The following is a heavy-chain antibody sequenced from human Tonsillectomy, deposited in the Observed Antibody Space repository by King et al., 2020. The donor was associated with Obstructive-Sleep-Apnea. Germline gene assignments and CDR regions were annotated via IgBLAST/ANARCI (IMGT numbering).Heavy chain of an antibody. CDR1: GYNFANYW. V-gene: IGHV5-51*01. J-gene: IGHJ4*02. CDR2: IYPGDSDT. CDR3: ARGDRGFSFGPVYYFDY. Sequence: VQLVESGAEARKPGESLKISCKGSGYNFANYWIGWVRQMPGKGLEFMGIIYPGDSDTRYRPSFQGQVTISADKSITTAYLQWSSLKASDTAMYYCARGDRGFSFGPVYYFDYWSQGTLVTVSS. D-gene: IGHD5-18*01.